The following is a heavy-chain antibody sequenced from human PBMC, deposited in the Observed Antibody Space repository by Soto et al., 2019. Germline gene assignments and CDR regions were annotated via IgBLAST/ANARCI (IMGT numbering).Heavy chain of an antibody. D-gene: IGHD3-10*01. CDR1: GFSLSSAKMG. CDR3: VRTSWSYLTYYFDY. CDR2: IFSNDDK. Sequence: QVTLKESGPVLVKPTATLTLTCTVSGFSLSSAKMGVSWIRQPPRKALEGLAHIFSNDDKYYSTSLKSRLTISHDTSKSQVVLTMTNMYPVDTLTYYCVRTSWSYLTYYFDYWGQGTLVTVSS. V-gene: IGHV2-26*01. J-gene: IGHJ4*02.